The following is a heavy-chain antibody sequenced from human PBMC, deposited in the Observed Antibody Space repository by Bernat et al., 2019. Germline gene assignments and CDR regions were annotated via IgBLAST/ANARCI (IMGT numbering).Heavy chain of an antibody. V-gene: IGHV1-3*01. CDR2: INAGNAYT. CDR3: ARGPYDSGGYYYGAFDI. CDR1: GYTFTTYA. D-gene: IGHD3-22*01. J-gene: IGHJ3*02. Sequence: QVQLVQSGAEVKKPGASVKVSCKASGYTFTTYAMHWVRQAPGQRLEWMGWINAGNAYTKYSQKFQDRVTITRDTSASTAYMELSSLRSEDTAVFYCARGPYDSGGYYYGAFDIWGQVTMVTVS.